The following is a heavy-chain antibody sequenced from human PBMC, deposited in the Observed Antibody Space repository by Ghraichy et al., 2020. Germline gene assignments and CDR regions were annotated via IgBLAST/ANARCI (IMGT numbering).Heavy chain of an antibody. CDR1: GYTLTELS. CDR2: FDPEDGET. D-gene: IGHD6-19*01. CDR3: ATGYSSGWSRSYFDY. V-gene: IGHV1-24*01. J-gene: IGHJ4*02. Sequence: ASVKVSCKVSGYTLTELSMHWVRQAPGKGLEWMGGFDPEDGETIYAQKFQGRVTMTEDTSTDTAYMELSSLRSEDTAVYYCATGYSSGWSRSYFDYWGQGTLVTVSS.